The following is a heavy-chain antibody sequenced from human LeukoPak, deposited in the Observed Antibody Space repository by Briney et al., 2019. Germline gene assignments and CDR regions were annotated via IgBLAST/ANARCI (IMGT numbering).Heavy chain of an antibody. CDR2: IIPIFGTA. J-gene: IGHJ6*04. CDR1: GGTFSSYA. V-gene: IGHV1-69*13. CDR3: ALAHIVVVPAAHYYYYGMDV. D-gene: IGHD2-2*01. Sequence: ASVKVSCKASGGTFSSYATSWVRQAPGQGLEWMGGIIPIFGTANYAQKFQGRVTITADESTSTAYMELSSLRSEDTAVYYCALAHIVVVPAAHYYYYGMDVWGKGTTVTVSS.